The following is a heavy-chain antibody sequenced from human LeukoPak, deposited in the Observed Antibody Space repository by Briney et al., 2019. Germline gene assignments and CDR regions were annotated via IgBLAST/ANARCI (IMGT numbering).Heavy chain of an antibody. CDR3: ARVPIFGVVLAYYYYMGV. Sequence: ASVKVSCKASGYTFTSYYMHWVRQAPGQGLEWMGIINPSGGSTSYAQKFQGRVTMTTDTSTSTAYMELRSLRSDDTAVYYCARVPIFGVVLAYYYYMGVWGKGTTVTVSS. CDR1: GYTFTSYY. V-gene: IGHV1-46*01. D-gene: IGHD3-3*01. J-gene: IGHJ6*03. CDR2: INPSGGST.